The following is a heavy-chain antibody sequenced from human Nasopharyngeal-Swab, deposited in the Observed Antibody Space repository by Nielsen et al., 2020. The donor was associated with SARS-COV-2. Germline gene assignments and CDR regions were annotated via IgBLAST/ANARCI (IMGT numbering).Heavy chain of an antibody. V-gene: IGHV3-7*01. J-gene: IGHJ6*02. CDR2: IKEDGSEK. Sequence: VRQAPGKGLEWVANIKEDGSEKNYVDSVKGRFTTSRDNAKNSLYLQMNSLRADDTAVYYCARDTYCSGGSCYGYGMAVWGQGTTVTVSS. D-gene: IGHD2-15*01. CDR3: ARDTYCSGGSCYGYGMAV.